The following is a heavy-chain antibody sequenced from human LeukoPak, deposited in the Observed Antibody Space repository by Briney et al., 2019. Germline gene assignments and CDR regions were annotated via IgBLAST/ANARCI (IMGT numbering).Heavy chain of an antibody. CDR2: IRSNSDNT. Sequence: ASVTVSCKATGYTFTSYGMSWVRQAPGQGLEWMGWIRSNSDNTNYAQKLQGRVTMTTDTSTSTAYMELRRLRSDDTAVYYCARDWGSIKVITDYWGQGTLVTVSS. CDR1: GYTFTSYG. D-gene: IGHD3-16*01. J-gene: IGHJ4*02. V-gene: IGHV1-18*01. CDR3: ARDWGSIKVITDY.